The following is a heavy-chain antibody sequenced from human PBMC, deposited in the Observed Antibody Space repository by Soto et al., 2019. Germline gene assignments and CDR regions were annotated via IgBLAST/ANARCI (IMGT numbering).Heavy chain of an antibody. V-gene: IGHV1-18*01. CDR3: GRGGVGSTTTWFDP. CDR1: GYTFTSYG. J-gene: IGHJ5*02. CDR2: ITAYNGNT. D-gene: IGHD1-26*01. Sequence: QIQLVQSGAEVKKPGASVMVSCKASGYTFTSYGISWVRQAPGQGLDWMGWITAYNGNTNYAQKLQGRVIMTADTTTGTAYMELRSLKSDDTAVDYCGRGGVGSTTTWFDPWGQGTLVTVSS.